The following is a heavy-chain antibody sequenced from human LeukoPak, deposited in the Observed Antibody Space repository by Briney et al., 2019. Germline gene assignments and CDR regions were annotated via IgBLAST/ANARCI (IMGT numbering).Heavy chain of an antibody. CDR3: ARRGLVRGVIYSGPAAFDI. V-gene: IGHV5-51*01. CDR2: IYPGDSDT. D-gene: IGHD3-10*01. J-gene: IGHJ3*02. CDR1: GYSFTSYW. Sequence: GESLKISCKGSGYSFTSYWIGWVRQMPGKGLEWMGIIYPGDSDTRYSPSFQGQVTISADKSISTAYLQWSSLKASDIAMYYCARRGLVRGVIYSGPAAFDIWGQGTMVTVSS.